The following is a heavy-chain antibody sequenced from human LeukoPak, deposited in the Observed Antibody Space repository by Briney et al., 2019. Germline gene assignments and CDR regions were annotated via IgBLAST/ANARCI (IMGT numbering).Heavy chain of an antibody. D-gene: IGHD3-22*01. Sequence: ASVKVSCNASGYTFTGYYMHWVRQAPGQGLEWMGWINPNSGGTNYAQKFQGRVTMTEDTSTDTAYMELSSLRSEDTAVYHCQIIDSSGIRSIWGQGTMVTVSS. CDR1: GYTFTGYY. CDR2: INPNSGGT. V-gene: IGHV1-2*02. J-gene: IGHJ3*02. CDR3: QIIDSSGIRSI.